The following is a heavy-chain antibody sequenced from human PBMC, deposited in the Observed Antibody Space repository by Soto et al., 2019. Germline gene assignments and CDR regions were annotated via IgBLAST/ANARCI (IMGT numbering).Heavy chain of an antibody. CDR3: AKGIAAAGWSDAFDI. D-gene: IGHD6-13*01. V-gene: IGHV3-30*18. J-gene: IGHJ3*02. Sequence: GGSLRLSCAASGFTFSSYGMHWVRQAPGKGLEWVAVISYDGSNKYYADSVKGRFTISRDNSKNTLYLQMNSLRAEDTAVYYCAKGIAAAGWSDAFDIWGQGTMVTVSS. CDR2: ISYDGSNK. CDR1: GFTFSSYG.